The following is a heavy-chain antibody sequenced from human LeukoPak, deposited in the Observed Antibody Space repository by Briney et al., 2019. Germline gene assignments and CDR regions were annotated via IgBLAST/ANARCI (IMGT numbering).Heavy chain of an antibody. Sequence: GWSVRLSCVGSGCTFISYAMRGVGPAAGRELEWVSAINGSGDRKYYADTVKGRFTISRDNSKNTLYLQMNSLRAEDTAVYYCAKDREEDWDPPLYYYGMDGWGQGTTVTVSS. CDR3: AKDREEDWDPPLYYYGMDG. CDR2: INGSGDRK. J-gene: IGHJ6*02. V-gene: IGHV3-23*01. D-gene: IGHD3/OR15-3a*01. CDR1: GCTFISYA.